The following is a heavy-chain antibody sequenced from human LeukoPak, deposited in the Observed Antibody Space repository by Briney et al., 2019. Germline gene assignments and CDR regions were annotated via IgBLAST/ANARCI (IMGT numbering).Heavy chain of an antibody. CDR3: ARVGDHFHWNLDL. Sequence: GGSLRLSCVASGLPFSEYSMNWVRQAPGKGLEWVSIIYSGATTYYADSVKGRFTISRDTSKNTVPLQMNSLRAEDTAVYFCARVGDHFHWNLDLWGRGTLVSVSS. CDR1: GLPFSEYS. CDR2: IYSGATT. D-gene: IGHD3-3*02. V-gene: IGHV3-53*01. J-gene: IGHJ2*01.